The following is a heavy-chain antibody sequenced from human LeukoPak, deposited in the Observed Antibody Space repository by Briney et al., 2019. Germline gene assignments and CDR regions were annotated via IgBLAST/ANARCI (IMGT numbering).Heavy chain of an antibody. V-gene: IGHV5-51*01. J-gene: IGHJ4*02. CDR3: ARGDYGTY. D-gene: IGHD4-17*01. CDR2: LYPGDSDT. Sequence: KHGESLKISCKGAVYIFTSYWIACGRQMPGKGLEWMGILYPGDSDTKYSPSFQGQVTISADKSISTAYLQWSSLKASDTAIYYCARGDYGTYWGQGTLVTVSS. CDR1: VYIFTSYW.